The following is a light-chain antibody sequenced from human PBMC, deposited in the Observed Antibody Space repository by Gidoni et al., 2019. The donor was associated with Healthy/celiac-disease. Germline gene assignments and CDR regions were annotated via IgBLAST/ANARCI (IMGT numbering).Light chain of an antibody. CDR2: DVS. Sequence: QSALTQPASVSGSPGQSITISCTGTSSDVGGYNYVSWYQQHPGKAPKLMIYDVSNRPSGVSSRFSGSKSGNTASLTISGRQAEDEADYYCSSYTSSSTLYVFGTGTKVTVL. CDR3: SSYTSSSTLYV. CDR1: SSDVGGYNY. J-gene: IGLJ1*01. V-gene: IGLV2-14*03.